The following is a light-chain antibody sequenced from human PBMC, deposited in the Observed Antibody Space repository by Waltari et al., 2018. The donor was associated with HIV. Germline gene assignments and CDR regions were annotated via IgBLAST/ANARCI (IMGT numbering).Light chain of an antibody. CDR2: GAS. J-gene: IGKJ1*01. CDR1: QSVSGN. Sequence: EIVMTQSPATLSVSPGERATLSCRASQSVSGNLAWYQQKPDQAPRLLMYGASTRASGIPARFSGSGSGTEFTLTISTLRSEDSAVYYCQQYYTWPWTFGQGTKVEIK. CDR3: QQYYTWPWT. V-gene: IGKV3-15*01.